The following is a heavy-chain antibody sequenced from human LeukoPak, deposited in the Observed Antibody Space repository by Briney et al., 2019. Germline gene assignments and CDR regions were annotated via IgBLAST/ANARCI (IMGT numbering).Heavy chain of an antibody. J-gene: IGHJ4*02. CDR2: INAGNGNT. CDR1: GYTFTSYA. D-gene: IGHD4-17*01. CDR3: ATLPRGYGDYAVDY. V-gene: IGHV1-3*01. Sequence: ASVKVSCKASGYTFTSYAMHWVRQAPGQRLEWMGWINAGNGNTKYSQKFQGRVTITRDTSASTAYMELSSLRSEDTAVYYCATLPRGYGDYAVDYWGQGTLVTVSS.